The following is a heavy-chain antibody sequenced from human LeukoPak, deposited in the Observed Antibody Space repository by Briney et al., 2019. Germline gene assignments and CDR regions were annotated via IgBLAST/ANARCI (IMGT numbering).Heavy chain of an antibody. Sequence: KASQTLPLTCNVSGGSISSGGYYWSWIRQHPGKGLEWIGYIYYSGSTYYNPSLKSRVTISVDTSKNQFSLKLSSVTAADTAMYYCARGDYYGSGSYFDYWGQGTLVTVSS. V-gene: IGHV4-31*03. D-gene: IGHD3-10*01. J-gene: IGHJ4*02. CDR1: GGSISSGGYY. CDR2: IYYSGST. CDR3: ARGDYYGSGSYFDY.